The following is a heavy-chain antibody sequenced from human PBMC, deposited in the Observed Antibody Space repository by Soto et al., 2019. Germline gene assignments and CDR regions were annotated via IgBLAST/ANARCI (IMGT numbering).Heavy chain of an antibody. J-gene: IGHJ6*04. CDR3: ARHKQNSDGWYYYGMDV. V-gene: IGHV4-39*01. CDR2: IYYSGNT. D-gene: IGHD6-19*01. CDR1: GASISSSGYY. Sequence: PSETLSLTCTVSGASISSSGYYWVWIRQPPGKGLEWIGSIYYSGNTYYNPSLQSRVIMSVDTSKNQFSLKLSSVTAADTAVYYCARHKQNSDGWYYYGMDVWGKGTTVT.